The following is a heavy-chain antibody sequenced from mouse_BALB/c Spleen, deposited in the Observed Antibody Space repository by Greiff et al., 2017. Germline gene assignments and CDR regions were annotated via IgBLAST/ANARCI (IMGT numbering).Heavy chain of an antibody. V-gene: IGHV5-6-5*01. J-gene: IGHJ1*01. CDR3: ARGVYYGSSYGYWYFDV. Sequence: EVMLVESGGGFVKPGGSLKLSCAASGFTFSSYAMSWVRQTPEKRLEWVASISSGGSTYYPDSVKGRFTISRDNARNILYLQMSSLRSEDTAMYYCARGVYYGSSYGYWYFDVWGAGTTVTVSS. CDR2: ISSGGST. CDR1: GFTFSSYA. D-gene: IGHD1-1*01.